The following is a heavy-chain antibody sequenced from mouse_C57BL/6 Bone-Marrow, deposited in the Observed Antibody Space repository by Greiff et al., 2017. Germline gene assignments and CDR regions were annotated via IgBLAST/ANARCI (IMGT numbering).Heavy chain of an antibody. CDR2: IYPGSGST. Sequence: QVQLQQPGAELVKPGASVKMSCKASGYTFTSYWITWVKQRPGQGLEWIGDIYPGSGSTNYNEKFKSKATLTVDTSSSTAYMQLSSLTSEDSAVYYCARGQLRQYYFDYWGQGTTLTVSS. D-gene: IGHD3-2*02. V-gene: IGHV1-55*01. J-gene: IGHJ2*01. CDR1: GYTFTSYW. CDR3: ARGQLRQYYFDY.